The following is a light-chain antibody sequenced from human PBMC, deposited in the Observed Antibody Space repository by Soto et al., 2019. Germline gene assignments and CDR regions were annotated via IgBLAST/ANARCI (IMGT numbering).Light chain of an antibody. CDR3: QQYGSSGT. V-gene: IGKV3-15*01. CDR1: QSVSSG. J-gene: IGKJ1*01. CDR2: GAS. Sequence: EIVLTQSPATLSVSPGERATLSCRASQSVSSGLSWYQQKPGQAPRLLIYGASTRATGIPARFSGSGSGTEFTLTISSLQSEDFAVYYCQQYGSSGTFGQGTKVDIK.